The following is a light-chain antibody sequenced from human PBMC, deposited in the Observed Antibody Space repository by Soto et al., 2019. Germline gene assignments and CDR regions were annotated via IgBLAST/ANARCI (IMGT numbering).Light chain of an antibody. CDR2: DVS. CDR3: SAYTRSSTVV. Sequence: QSALTQPASVSGSPGQSIAISCTGTSSDVGGYNYVSWYQQHPGKAPKLIIYDVSNRPSGVSNRLSGSKSGNTASLTISGIQGEDEADYYCSAYTRSSTVVFGGGTKLTVL. V-gene: IGLV2-14*03. CDR1: SSDVGGYNY. J-gene: IGLJ2*01.